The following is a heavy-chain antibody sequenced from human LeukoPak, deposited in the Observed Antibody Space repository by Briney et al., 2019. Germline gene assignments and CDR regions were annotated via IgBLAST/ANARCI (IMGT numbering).Heavy chain of an antibody. D-gene: IGHD6-13*01. CDR2: IRSKAYGGTT. J-gene: IGHJ4*02. Sequence: GGSLRLSCAASGFTFSSYWMSWVRQAPGKGLEWVGFIRSKAYGGTTEYAASVKGRFTISRDDSKSIAYLQMNSLKTEDTAVYYCTRAVSSWYIYFDYWGQGTLVTVSS. CDR1: GFTFSSYW. CDR3: TRAVSSWYIYFDY. V-gene: IGHV3-49*04.